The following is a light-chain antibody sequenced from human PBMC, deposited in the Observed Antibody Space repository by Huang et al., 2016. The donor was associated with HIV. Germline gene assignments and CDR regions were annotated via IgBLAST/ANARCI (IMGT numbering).Light chain of an antibody. Sequence: DIVMTQSPLSLPVTPGEPASISCRSSQSLLQSNGYNYLDWYLQKPGQSPQFLIYLGSNRASGVPDRFSGSGSGTALTLKISRVEAEDVGVYYCMQTLQTPLTFGGGTKVEIK. V-gene: IGKV2-28*01. CDR3: MQTLQTPLT. CDR1: QSLLQSNGYNY. CDR2: LGS. J-gene: IGKJ4*01.